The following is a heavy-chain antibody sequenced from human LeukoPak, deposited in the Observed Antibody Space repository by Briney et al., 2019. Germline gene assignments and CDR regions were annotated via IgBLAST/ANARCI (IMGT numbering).Heavy chain of an antibody. CDR3: ASAEPRGVIWYPY. D-gene: IGHD6-13*01. J-gene: IGHJ4*02. Sequence: SETLSLTCTVSDGSISNSYWSWIRQPPGKGLEWIAYMSYSGSTNYNPSLKSRVTISVDTSKNQFSLKLSSATATDTAVYYCASAEPRGVIWYPYWGQGTLVTVSS. CDR1: DGSISNSY. V-gene: IGHV4-59*12. CDR2: MSYSGST.